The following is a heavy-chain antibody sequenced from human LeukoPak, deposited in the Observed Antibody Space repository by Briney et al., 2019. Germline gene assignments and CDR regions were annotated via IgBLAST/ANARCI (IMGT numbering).Heavy chain of an antibody. V-gene: IGHV4-34*01. D-gene: IGHD1-1*01. CDR3: ARRAGATAYYYYYMDV. J-gene: IGHJ6*03. CDR1: GGSFSGYY. Sequence: PSETLSLTCAVYGGSFSGYYWSWIRQPPGKGLEWMGEINHSGSTNYNPSLKSRVTISVDTSKNQFSLKLSSVPAADPAVYYCARRAGATAYYYYYMDVWGKGTTVTVSS. CDR2: INHSGST.